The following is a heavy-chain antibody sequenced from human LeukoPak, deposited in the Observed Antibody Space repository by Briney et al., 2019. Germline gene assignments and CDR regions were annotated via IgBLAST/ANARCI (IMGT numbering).Heavy chain of an antibody. CDR2: IQYDGSNK. J-gene: IGHJ6*04. Sequence: GGSLRLSCAASGFTFINYGIHWVRQAPGKGLEWVAFIQYDGSNKYYADSVKGRFTISRDNAKNSLYLQMNSLRAEDTAVYYCAELGITMIGGVWGKGTTVTISS. CDR1: GFTFINYG. D-gene: IGHD3-10*02. V-gene: IGHV3-30*02. CDR3: AELGITMIGGV.